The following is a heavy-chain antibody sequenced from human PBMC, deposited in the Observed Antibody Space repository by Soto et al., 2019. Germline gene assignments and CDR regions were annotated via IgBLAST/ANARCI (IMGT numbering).Heavy chain of an antibody. CDR3: AVSAFDY. J-gene: IGHJ4*02. CDR1: GYSFTSYY. V-gene: IGHV1-46*01. CDR2: INPSGDDR. Sequence: QVQLLQSGTEVKKPGASVNICCKTSGYSFTSYYLHWVRQAPGQGLEWMGIINPSGDDRSYAQKXQXRXXMTWDTSTSSAHMELTSLKFEDTAVYYCAVSAFDYWGQGTLVTVSS. D-gene: IGHD3-16*02.